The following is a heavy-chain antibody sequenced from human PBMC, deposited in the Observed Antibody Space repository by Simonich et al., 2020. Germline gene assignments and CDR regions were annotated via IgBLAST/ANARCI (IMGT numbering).Heavy chain of an antibody. Sequence: QVQLVQYGAEVTKPGASLKVSCKASGYTFIGYYMHWVRPAPGQGLEWMGWINPNSGGTNYAQKSQGRVTMTRDTSISTAYMELSRLRSDDTAVYYCARGRLTGDKGAFDIWGQGTMVTVSS. V-gene: IGHV1-2*02. CDR1: GYTFIGYY. CDR3: ARGRLTGDKGAFDI. D-gene: IGHD7-27*01. CDR2: INPNSGGT. J-gene: IGHJ3*02.